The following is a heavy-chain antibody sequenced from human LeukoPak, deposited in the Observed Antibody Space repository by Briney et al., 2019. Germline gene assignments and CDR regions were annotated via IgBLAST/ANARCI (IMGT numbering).Heavy chain of an antibody. CDR1: GGSISSYY. J-gene: IGHJ4*02. CDR3: ARDPYYYDSSGYSDY. D-gene: IGHD3-22*01. Sequence: SETLSRTCTVSGGSISSYYWSWIRQPAGKGLEWIGRIYTSGSTNYNPSLKSRVTMSVDTSKNQFSLKLSSVTAADTAVYYCARDPYYYDSSGYSDYWGQGTLVTVSS. CDR2: IYTSGST. V-gene: IGHV4-4*07.